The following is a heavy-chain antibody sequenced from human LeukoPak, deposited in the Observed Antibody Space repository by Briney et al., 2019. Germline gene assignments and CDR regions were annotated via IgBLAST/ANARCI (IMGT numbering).Heavy chain of an antibody. CDR2: TSSSSSYT. D-gene: IGHD3-22*01. Sequence: PGGPLRLSCAASGFTFSDYYMSWIRQAPGKGLEWVSYTSSSSSYTNYADSVKGRFTISRDNAKNSLYLQMNSLRAEDTAVYYCAREDVVNYYDSSGYPNFDYWGQGTLVTVSS. CDR1: GFTFSDYY. V-gene: IGHV3-11*05. J-gene: IGHJ4*02. CDR3: AREDVVNYYDSSGYPNFDY.